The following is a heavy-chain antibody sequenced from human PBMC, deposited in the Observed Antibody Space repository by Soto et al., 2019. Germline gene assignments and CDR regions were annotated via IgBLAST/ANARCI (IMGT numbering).Heavy chain of an antibody. V-gene: IGHV3-9*01. CDR1: GLSFDDYA. CDR3: AKSMGGTANGMGV. D-gene: IGHD2-21*02. Sequence: EVQLVESGGGLVQPGRSLRLSCAASGLSFDDYAMHWVRQVPGMGLEWVSGISWNGGSIGYADSVKGRFSISRDNAKNSLYLQMNSLRVEDTALYYCAKSMGGTANGMGVWGQGTTVTVSS. CDR2: ISWNGGSI. J-gene: IGHJ6*02.